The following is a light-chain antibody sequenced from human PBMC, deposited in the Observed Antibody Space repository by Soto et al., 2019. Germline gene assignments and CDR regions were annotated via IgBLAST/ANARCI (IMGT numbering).Light chain of an antibody. V-gene: IGLV2-14*01. CDR2: DVS. CDR1: SSDVGGYSY. CDR3: ASYTTSSTYV. Sequence: QSALTQPASVSGSPGQSIAISCTGTSSDVGGYSYVSWYQQQPGKAPKLVISDVSNRPSGVSGRFSGSKSGNTASLTISGLQTEDEADYYCASYTTSSTYVFGTGTQRTVL. J-gene: IGLJ1*01.